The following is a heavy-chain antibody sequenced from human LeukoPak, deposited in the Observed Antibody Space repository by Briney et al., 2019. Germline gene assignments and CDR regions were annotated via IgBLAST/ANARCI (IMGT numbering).Heavy chain of an antibody. CDR2: IYSSGTA. V-gene: IGHV4-4*07. D-gene: IGHD4-11*01. J-gene: IGHJ4*02. Sequence: SETLSLTCTVSVGSIRGYYWTWIRQPAGKGLEWIGRIYSSGTAYYNPSLESRVTISLDTSGNQFSLRMTSMTAADTAVYYCARGTDMTSVAAYYSFTHWGQGILVSVSS. CDR3: ARGTDMTSVAAYYSFTH. CDR1: VGSIRGYY.